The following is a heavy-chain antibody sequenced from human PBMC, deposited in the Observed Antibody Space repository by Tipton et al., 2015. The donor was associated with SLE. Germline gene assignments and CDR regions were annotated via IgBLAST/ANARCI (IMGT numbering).Heavy chain of an antibody. CDR2: IYAGDSDT. CDR3: ARLGYGCSGGRCFGVDV. V-gene: IGHV5-51*03. D-gene: IGHD2-15*01. CDR1: GYKFTSNW. J-gene: IGHJ6*02. Sequence: QLVQSGAEVKKPGESLKISCQVSGYKFTSNWIGWVRQTAGKGLEWIGIIYAGDSDTRYSPSFQGQVTISVDKSISTAYLQWSSLKASDSAIYYCARLGYGCSGGRCFGVDVWGQGTTVSVSS.